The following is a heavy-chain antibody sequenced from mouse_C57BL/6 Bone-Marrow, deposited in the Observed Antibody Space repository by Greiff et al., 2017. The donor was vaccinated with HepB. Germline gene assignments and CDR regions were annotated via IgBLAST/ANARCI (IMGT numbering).Heavy chain of an antibody. CDR3: TRRRYDYYAMDY. Sequence: VQLQESGAELVRPGASVTLSCKASGYTFTDYEMHWVKQTPVHGLEWIGAIDPETGGTAYNQKFKGKAILTADKSSSTAYMELRSLTSEDSAVYYCTRRRYDYYAMDYWGQGTSVTVSS. CDR1: GYTFTDYE. J-gene: IGHJ4*01. CDR2: IDPETGGT. V-gene: IGHV1-15*01.